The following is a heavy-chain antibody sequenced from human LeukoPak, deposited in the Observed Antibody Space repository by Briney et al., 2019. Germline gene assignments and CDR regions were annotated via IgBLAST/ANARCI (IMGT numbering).Heavy chain of an antibody. CDR1: GFTFSSYV. Sequence: PGGSLRLSCAASGFTFSSYVMSWVRQAPGKGLAWVSGISGGGVNTYYADSVKGRFTISRDNSKNTRHLQMNSLRAEDTAVYYCAKRQSNSWYTYFDYWGQGTLVTVSS. J-gene: IGHJ4*02. CDR3: AKRQSNSWYTYFDY. V-gene: IGHV3-23*01. CDR2: ISGGGVNT. D-gene: IGHD6-13*01.